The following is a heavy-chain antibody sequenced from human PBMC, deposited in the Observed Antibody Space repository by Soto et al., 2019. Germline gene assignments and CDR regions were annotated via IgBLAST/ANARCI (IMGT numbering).Heavy chain of an antibody. Sequence: KASETLSLTCAVYGGSFSGYYWSWIRQPPGKGLEWIGEINHSGSTNYNPSLKSRVTISVDTSKNQFSLKLSSVTAADTAVYYCARLQVYFDYWGQGTLVTVSS. CDR1: GGSFSGYY. CDR2: INHSGST. V-gene: IGHV4-34*01. CDR3: ARLQVYFDY. J-gene: IGHJ4*02.